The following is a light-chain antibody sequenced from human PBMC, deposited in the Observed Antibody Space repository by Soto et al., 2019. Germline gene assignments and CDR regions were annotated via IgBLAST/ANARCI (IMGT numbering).Light chain of an antibody. CDR1: RNDVGDYNY. CDR2: EVS. CDR3: CSYTSTSARV. J-gene: IGLJ1*01. V-gene: IGLV2-14*01. Sequence: QSALTQPASVSGSPGQSITISCTGTRNDVGDYNYVSWYQQHPGKAPKLIISEVSNWPSGVSNRFSGSKSGNTASLTISGLQAGDEADYYCCSYTSTSARVFGTGTKLTVL.